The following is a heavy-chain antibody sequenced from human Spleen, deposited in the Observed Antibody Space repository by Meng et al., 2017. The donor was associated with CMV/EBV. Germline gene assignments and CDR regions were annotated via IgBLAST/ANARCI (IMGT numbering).Heavy chain of an antibody. V-gene: IGHV4-34*01. J-gene: IGHJ4*02. CDR3: ARKGIAARPPDY. CDR2: INHSGST. D-gene: IGHD6-6*01. Sequence: SETLSLTCAVYGGSFSGYYWSWIRQPPGKGLEWIGEINHSGSTNYNPSLKSRVTISVDTSKNQFSLKLSSVTAADTAVYYCARKGIAARPPDYWGQGTLVTVSS. CDR1: GGSFSGYY.